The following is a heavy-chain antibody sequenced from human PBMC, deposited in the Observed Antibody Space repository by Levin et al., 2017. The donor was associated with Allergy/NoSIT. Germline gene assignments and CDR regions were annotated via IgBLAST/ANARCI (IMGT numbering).Heavy chain of an antibody. J-gene: IGHJ4*02. CDR3: ARGLGDLGYHYFDY. CDR1: GGSFSGYY. V-gene: IGHV4-34*01. Sequence: PSETLSLTCAVFGGSFSGYYWSWIRQPPGKGLEWIGEINHSGRTNYNPSLKSRVTISIDTSKNQFSLKLSSVTAADTAVYYCARGLGDLGYHYFDYWGQGTLVTVSS. D-gene: IGHD3-10*01. CDR2: INHSGRT.